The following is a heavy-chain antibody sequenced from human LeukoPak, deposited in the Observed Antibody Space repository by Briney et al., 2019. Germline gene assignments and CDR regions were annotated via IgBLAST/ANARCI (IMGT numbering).Heavy chain of an antibody. CDR1: GGSFSVYY. V-gene: IGHV4-34*01. Sequence: SETLSLTCAVYGGSFSVYYWSWIRQPPGKGLEWIGEINHSGSTNYNPSLKSRVTISVDTSKNQFSLKLSSVTAADTAVYYCARGRDIVVVPAAILGRTKNWFDPWGQGTLVTVSS. D-gene: IGHD2-2*02. CDR2: INHSGST. J-gene: IGHJ5*02. CDR3: ARGRDIVVVPAAILGRTKNWFDP.